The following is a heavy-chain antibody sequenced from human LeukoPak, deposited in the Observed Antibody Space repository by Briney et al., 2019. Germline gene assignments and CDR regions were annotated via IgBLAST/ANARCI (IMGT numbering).Heavy chain of an antibody. CDR3: AKVRPQQWELPILYYFDY. J-gene: IGHJ4*02. CDR2: ISGSGGST. V-gene: IGHV3-23*01. CDR1: GFTFSSYA. D-gene: IGHD1-26*01. Sequence: GGSLRLSCAASGFTFSSYAMSWVRQAPGKGLEWVSSISGSGGSTYYADSVKGRFTISRDNSKNTLYLQMNSLRAEDTAVYYCAKVRPQQWELPILYYFDYWGQGTLVTVSS.